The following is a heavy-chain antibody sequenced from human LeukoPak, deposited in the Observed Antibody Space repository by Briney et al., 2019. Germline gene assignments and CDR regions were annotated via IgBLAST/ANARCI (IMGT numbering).Heavy chain of an antibody. J-gene: IGHJ6*03. CDR1: GYTFTSYG. CDR2: ISAYNGNT. V-gene: IGHV1-18*01. D-gene: IGHD2-21*01. Sequence: GASVKVSCKASGYTFTSYGISWVRQAPGQGLEWMGWISAYNGNTNYAQKLQGRVTMTTDISTSTAYMELRSLRSDDTAVYYCARAGGDRYYYYYYMDVWGKGTTVTVSS. CDR3: ARAGGDRYYYYYYMDV.